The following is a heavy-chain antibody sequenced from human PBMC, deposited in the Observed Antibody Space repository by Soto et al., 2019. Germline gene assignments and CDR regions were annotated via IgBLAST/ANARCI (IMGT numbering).Heavy chain of an antibody. V-gene: IGHV3-23*01. CDR2: IGGSGHIT. J-gene: IGHJ5*01. D-gene: IGHD2-2*01. CDR1: GFTFSSYA. Sequence: PGGSLRLSCAASGFTFSSYAMSWVRQAPGKGLGWVSAIGGSGHITYYADYVKGRFTISRDNSKNTLYLQMNSLRAEDTAVYYCAKDRTVVVPASMGNWFDPWGQGTLVTVSS. CDR3: AKDRTVVVPASMGNWFDP.